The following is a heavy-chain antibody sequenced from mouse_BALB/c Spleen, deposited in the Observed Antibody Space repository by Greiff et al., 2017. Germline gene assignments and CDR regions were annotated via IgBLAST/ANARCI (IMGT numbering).Heavy chain of an antibody. CDR2: IYPGDGDT. V-gene: IGHV1-87*01. CDR1: GYTFTSYW. Sequence: QVQLQQSGAELARPGASVKLSCKASGYTFTSYWMQWVKQRPGQGLEWIGAIYPGDGDTRYTQKFKGKATLTADKSSSTAYMQLSSLASEDSAVYYCARSAYYRYDCFDYWGQGTTLTVSS. D-gene: IGHD2-14*01. CDR3: ARSAYYRYDCFDY. J-gene: IGHJ2*01.